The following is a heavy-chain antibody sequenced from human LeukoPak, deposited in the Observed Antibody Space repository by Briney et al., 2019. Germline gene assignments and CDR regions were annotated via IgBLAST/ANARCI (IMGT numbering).Heavy chain of an antibody. D-gene: IGHD1-26*01. V-gene: IGHV4-59*01. CDR2: IYYSGST. CDR1: GGSISSYY. CDR3: ARSGDSPFDY. J-gene: IGHJ4*02. Sequence: PSETLSLTCTVSGGSISSYYWSWIRQPPGKGLEWIGYIYYSGSTNYNPSLKSRVTISVDTSKNQFSLKLSSVTAADTAVYYCARSGDSPFDYWGQGTLVTVSS.